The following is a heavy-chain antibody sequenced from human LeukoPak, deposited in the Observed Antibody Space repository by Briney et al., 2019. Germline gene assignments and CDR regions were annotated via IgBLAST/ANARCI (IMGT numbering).Heavy chain of an antibody. J-gene: IGHJ5*02. CDR2: IYHSGTS. D-gene: IGHD2-15*01. CDR3: ARRMSTSGGSWFDP. CDR1: GDAINSYF. Sequence: SETLSLTCSVSGDAINSYFWSWIRRPPGKGLEWIGYIYHSGTSNYTPSLSSRVTISVDTSKNEVSLKLSSVSAADTAVYFCARRMSTSGGSWFDPWGQGILVTVAS. V-gene: IGHV4-59*08.